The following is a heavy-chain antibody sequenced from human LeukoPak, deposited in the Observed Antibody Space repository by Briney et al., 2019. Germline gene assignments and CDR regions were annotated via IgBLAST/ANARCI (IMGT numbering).Heavy chain of an antibody. J-gene: IGHJ4*02. D-gene: IGHD2-15*01. V-gene: IGHV4-39*01. Sequence: PSETLSLTCTVSGGSISSSSYYWGWIRQPPGKWLEWIGSIYYSGSTYYNPSLKSRVTISVDTSKNQFSLKLSSVTAADTAVYYCARQPPDCSGGSCYLYYFDYWGQGTLVTVSS. CDR1: GGSISSSSYY. CDR2: IYYSGST. CDR3: ARQPPDCSGGSCYLYYFDY.